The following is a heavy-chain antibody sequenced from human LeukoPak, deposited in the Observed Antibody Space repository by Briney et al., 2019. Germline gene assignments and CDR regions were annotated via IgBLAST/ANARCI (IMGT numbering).Heavy chain of an antibody. CDR2: IGSSGSTI. J-gene: IGHJ6*02. Sequence: PGGSLRLSCAASGFTFSSYEMNWVRQAPGKGLEWVSYIGSSGSTIYYADSVKGRFTISRDNAKNSLYLQMDSLRAEDTAVYYCMGAGRITMVRGVMNGMDVWGQGTTVTVSS. D-gene: IGHD3-10*01. V-gene: IGHV3-48*03. CDR1: GFTFSSYE. CDR3: MGAGRITMVRGVMNGMDV.